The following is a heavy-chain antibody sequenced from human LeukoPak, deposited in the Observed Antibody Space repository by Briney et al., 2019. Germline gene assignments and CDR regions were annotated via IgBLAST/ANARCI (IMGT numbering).Heavy chain of an antibody. Sequence: PSETLSLTCTVSGYSISSGYYWGWIRQPPGKGLEWIGSIYYSGSTYYNPSLKSRVTISVDTSKNQFSLKLSSVTAADTAVYYCARSIIVVVPAAIENNWFDPWGQGTLVTVSS. J-gene: IGHJ5*02. V-gene: IGHV4-38-2*02. CDR2: IYYSGST. CDR1: GYSISSGYY. D-gene: IGHD2-2*02. CDR3: ARSIIVVVPAAIENNWFDP.